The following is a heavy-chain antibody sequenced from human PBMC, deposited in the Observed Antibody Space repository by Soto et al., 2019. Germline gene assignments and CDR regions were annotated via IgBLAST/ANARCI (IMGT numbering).Heavy chain of an antibody. CDR2: IWYDGSNK. CDR3: ARTPKSSPYYFDY. V-gene: IGHV3-33*01. J-gene: IGHJ4*02. CDR1: GFTFSSYG. Sequence: QVQLVESGGGVVQPGRSQRLSCAASGFTFSSYGMHWVRQAPGKGLEWVAVIWYDGSNKYYADSVKGRFTISRDNSKNTLYLQMNSLRAEDTAVYYCARTPKSSPYYFDYWGQGTLVTVSS.